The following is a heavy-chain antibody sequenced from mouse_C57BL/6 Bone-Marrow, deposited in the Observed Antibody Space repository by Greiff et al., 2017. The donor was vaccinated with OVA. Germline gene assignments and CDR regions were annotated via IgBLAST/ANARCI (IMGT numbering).Heavy chain of an antibody. D-gene: IGHD3-2*02. CDR3: ARRGSGYVFYAMDY. J-gene: IGHJ4*01. V-gene: IGHV1-64*01. Sequence: QVQLQQPGAELVKPGASVKLSCKASGYTFTSYWMHWVKQRPGQGLEWIGMIHPNSGSTNYNETFKSKATLTVDKSSSTAYMQLSSLTSEDSAVYYCARRGSGYVFYAMDYWGQGTSVTVSS. CDR1: GYTFTSYW. CDR2: IHPNSGST.